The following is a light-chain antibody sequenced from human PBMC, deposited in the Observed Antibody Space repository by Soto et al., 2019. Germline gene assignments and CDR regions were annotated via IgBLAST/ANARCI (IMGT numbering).Light chain of an antibody. CDR1: QSVSSSY. V-gene: IGKV3-20*01. CDR3: QQYGRSPLVT. CDR2: GAS. Sequence: EIVLTQSPGTLSLSPGERATLSCRASQSVSSSYLAWYQQKPGQAPRHLIYGASSRATGIPDRFSGSGSGTDFTLTISRLEPEDFAMYYCQQYGRSPLVTFGQGTRLEMK. J-gene: IGKJ5*01.